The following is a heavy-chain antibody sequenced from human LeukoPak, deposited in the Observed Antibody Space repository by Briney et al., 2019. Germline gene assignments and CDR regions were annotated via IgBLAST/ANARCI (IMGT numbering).Heavy chain of an antibody. D-gene: IGHD6-13*01. CDR3: ARDRSSSWYNGFGY. J-gene: IGHJ4*02. CDR1: GFTFSSYS. V-gene: IGHV3-21*01. Sequence: GGSLRLSCAASGFTFSSYSVNWVRQAPGKGLEWVSSISSSSSYIYYADSVKGRFTISRDNAKNSLYLQMNSLRAEDTAVYYCARDRSSSWYNGFGYWGQGTLVTVSS. CDR2: ISSSSSYI.